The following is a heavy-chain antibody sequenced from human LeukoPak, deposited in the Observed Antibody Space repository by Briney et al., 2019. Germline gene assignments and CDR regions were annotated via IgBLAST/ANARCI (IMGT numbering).Heavy chain of an antibody. Sequence: SETLSLTCTVSGGSISSSSYYWGWIRQPPGKGLEWIGSIYYSGSTYYNPSLKSRVTISVDTSKNQFSLKLSSVTAADTAVYYCARLRRNKCFDYWGQGTLVTVSS. CDR1: GGSISSSSYY. CDR2: IYYSGST. J-gene: IGHJ4*02. V-gene: IGHV4-39*01. D-gene: IGHD2/OR15-2a*01. CDR3: ARLRRNKCFDY.